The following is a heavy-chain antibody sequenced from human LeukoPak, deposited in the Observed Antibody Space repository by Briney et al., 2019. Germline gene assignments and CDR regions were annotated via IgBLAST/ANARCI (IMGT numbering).Heavy chain of an antibody. Sequence: GESLKISCKGSGYSFTSYWITWVRQMPGKGLEWMGRIDLSDSYTSYSPPLQGHVTISADKSISTAFLEWSSLRASDTAIYYCARHYPPGNWLDPWGQGTLVTVSS. V-gene: IGHV5-10-1*01. CDR2: IDLSDSYT. CDR3: ARHYPPGNWLDP. CDR1: GYSFTSYW. J-gene: IGHJ5*02. D-gene: IGHD3-10*01.